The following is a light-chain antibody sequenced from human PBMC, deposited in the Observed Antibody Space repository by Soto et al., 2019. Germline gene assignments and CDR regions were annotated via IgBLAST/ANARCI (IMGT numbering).Light chain of an antibody. Sequence: EIVLTQSPGTLSLSPRERATLSCRASQSVSSSYLAWYQQKPGQAPRLLIYGASSRATGIPDRWSGSGSGTEFDVTILRLGPGDLAEYYCQQYGSALAITVGGGTRLEIK. J-gene: IGKJ5*01. CDR3: QQYGSALAIT. V-gene: IGKV3-20*01. CDR2: GAS. CDR1: QSVSSSY.